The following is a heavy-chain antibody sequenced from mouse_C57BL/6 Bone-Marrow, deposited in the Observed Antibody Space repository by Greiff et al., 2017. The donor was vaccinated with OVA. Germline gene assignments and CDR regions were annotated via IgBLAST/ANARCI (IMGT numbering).Heavy chain of an antibody. Sequence: VQLQQSGAELVKPGASVKVSCKASGYTFTSYWMHWVKQRPGQGLEWIGRIHPSDSDTNYNQKFKGKDTLTVDKSSSYAYMQRSSLKSDDSAVYYCAIEGGNQPPWFAYWGQGTLVTVSA. J-gene: IGHJ3*01. D-gene: IGHD1-1*02. CDR1: GYTFTSYW. CDR2: IHPSDSDT. V-gene: IGHV1-74*01. CDR3: AIEGGNQPPWFAY.